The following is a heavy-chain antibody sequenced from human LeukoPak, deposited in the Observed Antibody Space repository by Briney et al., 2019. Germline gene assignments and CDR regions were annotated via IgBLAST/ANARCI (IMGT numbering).Heavy chain of an antibody. J-gene: IGHJ6*03. Sequence: SETLSLTCAVYGGSFSGYYWSWIRQPPGKGLEWIGEINHSGSTNYNPSLKSRVTISVDTSKNQFSLKVTSVTAADTAVYYCAREEWELLRYYYYYMDVWGKGTTVTVSS. D-gene: IGHD1-26*01. CDR1: GGSFSGYY. CDR2: INHSGST. CDR3: AREEWELLRYYYYYMDV. V-gene: IGHV4-34*01.